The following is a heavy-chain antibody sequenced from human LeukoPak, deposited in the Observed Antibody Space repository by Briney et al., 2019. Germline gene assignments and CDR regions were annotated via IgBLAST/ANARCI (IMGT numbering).Heavy chain of an antibody. V-gene: IGHV1-2*02. CDR1: GYTFTDNY. Sequence: ASVKVSCKASGYTFTDNYVHWVRQAPGQGLEWMGCINPNSGGTDYAQKFQGRVTMTRDTSISTAYMELSRLTSDDTAVYYCAGLSGYDPYYFDYWGQGTLVAVSS. CDR2: INPNSGGT. D-gene: IGHD5-12*01. J-gene: IGHJ4*02. CDR3: AGLSGYDPYYFDY.